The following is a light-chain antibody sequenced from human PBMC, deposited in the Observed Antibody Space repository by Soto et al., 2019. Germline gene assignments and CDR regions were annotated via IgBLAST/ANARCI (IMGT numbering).Light chain of an antibody. J-gene: IGKJ2*01. CDR1: QSVSSSY. V-gene: IGKV3-20*01. CDR2: GAS. CDR3: KQYGNSPQT. Sequence: ETVLTQSPGTLSLSPGERATLSCRASQSVSSSYLAWYQQKPGQAPRLLIYGASSRATGIPDRFSGSGSGTDFTLTISRLEPEDFAVYYCKQYGNSPQTFGQGTKLE.